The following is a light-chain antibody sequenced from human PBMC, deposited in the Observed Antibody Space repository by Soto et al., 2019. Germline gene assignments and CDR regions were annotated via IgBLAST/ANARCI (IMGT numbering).Light chain of an antibody. Sequence: DIQMTHSPSTLSASVGDRVTITCRASQSFSSWLAWYQQKPGKAPRLLIFDASTLESGVPSRFTGSGSGTEFTLTISSLQPDDFATYYCQQYNSFSPAFGQGTKVDIK. J-gene: IGKJ1*01. CDR2: DAS. CDR3: QQYNSFSPA. CDR1: QSFSSW. V-gene: IGKV1-5*01.